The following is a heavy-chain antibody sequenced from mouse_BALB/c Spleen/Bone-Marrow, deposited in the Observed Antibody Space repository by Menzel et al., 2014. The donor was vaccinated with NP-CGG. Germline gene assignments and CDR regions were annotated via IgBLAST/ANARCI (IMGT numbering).Heavy chain of an antibody. CDR2: ISYDGSN. V-gene: IGHV3-6*02. D-gene: IGHD2-1*01. J-gene: IGHJ4*01. Sequence: DVKLVESGPGLVKPSQSLSLTCSVTGYSITSGYYWNWIRQFPGNKLEWMGYISYDGSNNYNPSLKNRISITRDTSKNQFFLKLNSVTTEDTATYYCASRGGNPSYAMDYWGQGTSVTVSS. CDR3: ASRGGNPSYAMDY. CDR1: GYSITSGYY.